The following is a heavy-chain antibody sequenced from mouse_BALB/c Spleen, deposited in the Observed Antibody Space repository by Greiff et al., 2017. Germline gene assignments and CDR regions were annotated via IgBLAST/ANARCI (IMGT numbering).Heavy chain of an antibody. D-gene: IGHD2-10*01. CDR1: GYNFTSYW. Sequence: QVQLQQPGAELVKPGTSVKLSCKASGYNFTSYWINWVKLRPGQGLEWIGDIYPGSGSTNNNGKFKSKATLTVDTSSSTAYMQLSGQASEDSALYCDARERAYYGNLYAMDYWGQGTSVTVSS. V-gene: IGHV1-55*01. J-gene: IGHJ4*01. CDR3: ARERAYYGNLYAMDY. CDR2: IYPGSGST.